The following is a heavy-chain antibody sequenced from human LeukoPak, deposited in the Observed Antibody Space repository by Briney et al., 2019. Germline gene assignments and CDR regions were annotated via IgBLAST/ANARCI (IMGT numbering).Heavy chain of an antibody. J-gene: IGHJ6*02. CDR3: ASNYGSEHNGMDV. D-gene: IGHD3-10*01. V-gene: IGHV3-30-3*01. CDR2: ISYDGSNK. Sequence: PGGSLRLSCAATGFIFNNYAMHWVRQAPGKGLEWVAVISYDGSNKYYADSVKGRFTISRDNSKNTLYLQMNSLRAEDTAVYYCASNYGSEHNGMDVWGQGTTVIVSS. CDR1: GFIFNNYA.